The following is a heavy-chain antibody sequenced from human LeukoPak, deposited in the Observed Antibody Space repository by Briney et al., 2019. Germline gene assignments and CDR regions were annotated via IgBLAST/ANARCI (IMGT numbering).Heavy chain of an antibody. J-gene: IGHJ4*02. CDR1: GGSISSYY. D-gene: IGHD5-12*01. CDR2: IYYSGST. CDR3: ATGPDIVATRS. Sequence: SETLSLTCTVSGGSISSYYWSWIRQPPGKGLEWIGYIYYSGSTNYNPSLKSRVTISVDTSKNQFSLKLSSVTAADTAVYYCATGPDIVATRSWGQGTLVTVSS. V-gene: IGHV4-59*01.